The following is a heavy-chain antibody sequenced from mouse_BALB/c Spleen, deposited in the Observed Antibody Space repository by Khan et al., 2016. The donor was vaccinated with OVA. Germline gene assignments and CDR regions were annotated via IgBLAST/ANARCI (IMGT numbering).Heavy chain of an antibody. Sequence: EVQLVESGGDLVKPEGSLKLSCAASGFTFSTYGMSWVRQTPDKRLEWVATISSCGSYTYYPDSVQGRFTISRDNAKNTLYLHMSSLKSEDTAVFYCARLAYYYDSDGFAYWGHGTLVTVSA. CDR3: ARLAYYYDSDGFAY. D-gene: IGHD1-1*01. CDR2: ISSCGSYT. CDR1: GFTFSTYG. J-gene: IGHJ3*01. V-gene: IGHV5-6*01.